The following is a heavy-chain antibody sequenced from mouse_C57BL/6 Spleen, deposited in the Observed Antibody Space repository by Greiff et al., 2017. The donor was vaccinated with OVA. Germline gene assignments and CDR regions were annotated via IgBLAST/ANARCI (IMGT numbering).Heavy chain of an antibody. D-gene: IGHD1-1*01. CDR3: ARNGDYYGSSYFDH. Sequence: VKLMESGPGLVQPSQSLSITCTVSGFSLTSYGVHWVRQSPGKGLEWLGVIWSGGSTDYNAAFISRLSISKDNSKSQVFFKMNSLQADDTAIYYCARNGDYYGSSYFDHWGQGTTLTVSS. CDR1: GFSLTSYG. CDR2: IWSGGST. J-gene: IGHJ2*01. V-gene: IGHV2-2*01.